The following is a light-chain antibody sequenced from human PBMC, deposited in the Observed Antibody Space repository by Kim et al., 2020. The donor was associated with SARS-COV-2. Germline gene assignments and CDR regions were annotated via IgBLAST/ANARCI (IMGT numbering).Light chain of an antibody. CDR3: QTCGTVIWV. Sequence: QPVLTQSPSASASLGASVTLTCTLSSGHSSYAIAWHQQQPEKGTRYLMKLNSDGRHSKGDGDPDRFSGSSSGAELYLTSSSLEAEDESDYFCQTCGTVIWVFGGGTQLTVL. CDR1: SGHSSYA. V-gene: IGLV4-69*01. CDR2: LNSDGRH. J-gene: IGLJ3*02.